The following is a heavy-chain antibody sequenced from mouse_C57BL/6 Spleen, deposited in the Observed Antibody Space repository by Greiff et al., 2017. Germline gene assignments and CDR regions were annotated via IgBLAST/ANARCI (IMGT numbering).Heavy chain of an antibody. CDR3: ARGGTTVYAMDD. V-gene: IGHV1-55*01. D-gene: IGHD1-1*01. CDR2: IYPGSGST. J-gene: IGHJ4*01. Sequence: QVQLQQPGAELVKPGASVKMSCKASGYTFTSYWITWVKQRPGQGLEWIGDIYPGSGSTNYNEKFKSKATLTVDTSSSTAYMQLSSLTSEDSAGYYCARGGTTVYAMDDWGQGTSVTVSS. CDR1: GYTFTSYW.